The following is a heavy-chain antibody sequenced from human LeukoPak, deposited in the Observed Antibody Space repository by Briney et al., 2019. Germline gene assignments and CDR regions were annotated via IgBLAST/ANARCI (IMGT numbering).Heavy chain of an antibody. CDR1: GFTFDDYA. J-gene: IGHJ3*02. CDR3: AKVSGFGEFNDAFDI. Sequence: PGGSLRLSCAASGFTFDDYAMHWVRQAPGKGLEWVSGISWNSGSIGYADSVKGRFTISRDNAKNSLYLQMNSLRAEDTALYYCAKVSGFGEFNDAFDIWGQGTMVTVSS. CDR2: ISWNSGSI. D-gene: IGHD3-10*01. V-gene: IGHV3-9*01.